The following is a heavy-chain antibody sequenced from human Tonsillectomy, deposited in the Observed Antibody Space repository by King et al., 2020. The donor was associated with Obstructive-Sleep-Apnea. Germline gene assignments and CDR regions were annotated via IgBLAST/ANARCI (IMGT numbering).Heavy chain of an antibody. J-gene: IGHJ6*02. Sequence: QLVQSGGGVVQPGGSLRLSCAASGFIFSSYNMNWVRQAPGKGLEGVSYISSSSSTRYYADPVKGRFTISKDSAKKSLYLQMNSLRAEDTAVYYCARERFTIFGGPDGMDVWGQGTTVTVSS. CDR2: ISSSSSTR. CDR3: ARERFTIFGGPDGMDV. CDR1: GFIFSSYN. V-gene: IGHV3-48*04. D-gene: IGHD3-3*01.